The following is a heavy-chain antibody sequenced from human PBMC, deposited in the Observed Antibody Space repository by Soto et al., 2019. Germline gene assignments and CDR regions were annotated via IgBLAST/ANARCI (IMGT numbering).Heavy chain of an antibody. CDR1: GFTFSSYS. V-gene: IGHV3-48*01. D-gene: IGHD3-10*01. CDR2: ISSSSSTI. Sequence: EVQLVESGGGLVQPGGSLRLSCAASGFTFSSYSMNWVRQAPGKGLEWVSYISSSSSTIYYADSVKGRFTISRDNAKNSLYLQMNSLRAEDTAVCYCARANYYGSPGDFDYWDQGTLVTVSS. CDR3: ARANYYGSPGDFDY. J-gene: IGHJ4*02.